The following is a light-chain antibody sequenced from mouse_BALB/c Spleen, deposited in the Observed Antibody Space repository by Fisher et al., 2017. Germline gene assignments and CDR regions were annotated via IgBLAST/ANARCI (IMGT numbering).Light chain of an antibody. Sequence: IVITQSPAIMSASPGEKVTMTCRASSSVSSSYLHWYQQKSGTSPKRWIYDTSNLASGVPARFSGSGSGTSYSLTISSMEAEDAATYYCQQWSSYPPTFGGGTKLEIK. CDR3: QQWSSYPPT. CDR1: SSVSS. V-gene: IGKV4-59*01. CDR2: DTS. J-gene: IGKJ2*01.